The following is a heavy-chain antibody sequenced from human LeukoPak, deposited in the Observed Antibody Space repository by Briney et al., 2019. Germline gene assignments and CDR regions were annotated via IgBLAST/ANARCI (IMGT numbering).Heavy chain of an antibody. V-gene: IGHV3-33*01. CDR1: GFTFSSYG. D-gene: IGHD3-22*01. J-gene: IGHJ4*02. CDR3: ARTGYYYDSSGYYSY. CDR2: IWYDGSNK. Sequence: PGGSLRLSCAASGFTFSSYGMQWVRQAPGKGLGWVAVIWYDGSNKYYADPVKGRFTISRDNSKNTLYLQMNSLRAEDTAVYYCARTGYYYDSSGYYSYWGQGTLVTVSS.